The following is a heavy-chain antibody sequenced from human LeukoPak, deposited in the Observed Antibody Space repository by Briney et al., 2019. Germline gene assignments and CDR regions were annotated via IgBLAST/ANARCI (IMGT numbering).Heavy chain of an antibody. CDR2: ISYDGSNK. CDR1: GFTFSSYA. J-gene: IGHJ4*02. V-gene: IGHV3-30*18. CDR3: AKDRLNTYYYDSSGYYYVGTDY. D-gene: IGHD3-22*01. Sequence: GGSLRLSCAASGFTFSSYAMSWVRQAPGKGLEWVAVISYDGSNKYYADSVKGRFTISRDNSKNTLYLQMNSLRAEDTAVYYCAKDRLNTYYYDSSGYYYVGTDYWGQGTLVTVSS.